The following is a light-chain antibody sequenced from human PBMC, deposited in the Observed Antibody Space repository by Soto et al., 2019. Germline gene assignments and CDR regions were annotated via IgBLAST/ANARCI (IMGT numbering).Light chain of an antibody. J-gene: IGKJ4*01. CDR2: AAS. CDR1: QGISSY. V-gene: IGKV1-8*01. CDR3: QQYYSYPLLG. Sequence: GDRVTITCRASQGISSYLAWYQQKPGKAPKLLIYAASTLQSGVPSRFSGSGSGTDFTLTISCLQSEDFATYYCQQYYSYPLLGLGGGTKV.